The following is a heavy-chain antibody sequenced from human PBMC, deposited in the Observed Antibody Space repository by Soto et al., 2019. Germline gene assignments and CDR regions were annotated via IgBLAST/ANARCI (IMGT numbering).Heavy chain of an antibody. CDR3: TRLRVGATFYYYYGMDV. Sequence: RRLSCTASGFTFGDYAMSWFRQAPGKGLEWVGFIRSKAYGGTTEYAASVKGRFTISRDDSKSIAYLQMNSLKTEDTAVYYCTRLRVGATFYYYYGMDVWGQGTTVTVSS. CDR2: IRSKAYGGTT. V-gene: IGHV3-49*03. J-gene: IGHJ6*02. D-gene: IGHD1-26*01. CDR1: GFTFGDYA.